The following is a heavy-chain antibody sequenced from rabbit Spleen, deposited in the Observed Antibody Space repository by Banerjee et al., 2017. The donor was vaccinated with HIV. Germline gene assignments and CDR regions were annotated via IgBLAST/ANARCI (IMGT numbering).Heavy chain of an antibody. D-gene: IGHD4-1*01. Sequence: QLVESGGGLVKPGASLTLSCTASGFSFSSSYDMCGVRQAPGKGLEWIGIIYAIKGSTDYASWVNGRFTISSDNAQSTVDLQMPSLTAADTATYFCARAIVPWLGLTRLDLWGPGTLVTVS. CDR3: ARAIVPWLGLTRLDL. J-gene: IGHJ3*01. CDR1: GFSFSSSYD. CDR2: IYAIKGST. V-gene: IGHV1S7*01.